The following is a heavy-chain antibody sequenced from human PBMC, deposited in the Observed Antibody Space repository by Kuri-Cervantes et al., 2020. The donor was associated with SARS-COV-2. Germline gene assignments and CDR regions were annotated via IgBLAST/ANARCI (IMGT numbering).Heavy chain of an antibody. CDR1: GFTFSSYA. CDR2: ISGSGGST. CDR3: AKDFVYYYDSSGYLFDY. Sequence: GESLKISCAASGFTFSSYAMSWVRQAPGKGLEWVSAISGSGGSTYYADSVKGRFTISRDNPKNTLYLQMNSLRAEDTAVYYCAKDFVYYYDSSGYLFDYWGQGTLVTVSS. V-gene: IGHV3-23*01. J-gene: IGHJ4*02. D-gene: IGHD3-22*01.